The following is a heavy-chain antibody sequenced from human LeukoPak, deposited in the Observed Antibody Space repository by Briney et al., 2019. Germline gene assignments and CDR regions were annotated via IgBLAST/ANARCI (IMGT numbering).Heavy chain of an antibody. CDR1: GDSVSSNRAA. CDR3: AREAHGDQDFDY. Sequence: SQTLSLTCAISGDSVSSNRAAWNWIRQSPSRGLEWLGRTYYRSKWYNNYAASVKSRITINSDTSKNQFSLQLNSVTPEDTAVYYCAREAHGDQDFDYWGQGTLVTVSS. CDR2: TYYRSKWYN. J-gene: IGHJ4*02. D-gene: IGHD4-17*01. V-gene: IGHV6-1*01.